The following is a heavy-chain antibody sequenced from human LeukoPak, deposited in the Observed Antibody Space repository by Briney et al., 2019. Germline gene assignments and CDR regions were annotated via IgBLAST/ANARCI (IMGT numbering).Heavy chain of an antibody. CDR3: AKDSSGSVFDY. V-gene: IGHV3-30*18. CDR2: ISYDGSNK. CDR1: GLHFSNSI. J-gene: IGHJ4*02. D-gene: IGHD6-25*01. Sequence: GRSLRLSCAASGLHFSNSIIHWVRQAPGKGLEWVAVISYDGSNKYYADSVKGRFTISRDNSKNTLYLQMNSLRAEDTAVYYCAKDSSGSVFDYWGQGTLVTVS.